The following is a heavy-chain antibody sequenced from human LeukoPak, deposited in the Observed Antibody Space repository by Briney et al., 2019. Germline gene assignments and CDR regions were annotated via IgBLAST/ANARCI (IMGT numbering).Heavy chain of an antibody. Sequence: SVKVSCKASGGTFSSYAISWVRQAPGQGLEWMGGIIPIFGTANYAQKFQGRVTITADESTSTAYMELSSLRSEDTAVYYCARGRQALTGSWIQLWSQKYYYYYYMDVWGKGTTVTVSS. CDR1: GGTFSSYA. CDR3: ARGRQALTGSWIQLWSQKYYYYYYMDV. V-gene: IGHV1-69*13. CDR2: IIPIFGTA. D-gene: IGHD5-18*01. J-gene: IGHJ6*03.